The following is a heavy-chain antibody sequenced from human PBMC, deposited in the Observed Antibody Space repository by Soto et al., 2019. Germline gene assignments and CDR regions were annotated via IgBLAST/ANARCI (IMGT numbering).Heavy chain of an antibody. J-gene: IGHJ4*02. CDR2: FYYRGTA. V-gene: IGHV4-39*01. CDR3: ARLEGLATISYYFDF. D-gene: IGHD3-9*01. CDR1: DDSINSDKYY. Sequence: SETLSLTCSVSDDSINSDKYYWGWIRQPPGKVLYWIGIFYYRGTAYYNPSFQTRVTISLDKSKGQFSLKLNFVTAADSVLYFCARLEGLATISYYFDFWGPGALVTVSS.